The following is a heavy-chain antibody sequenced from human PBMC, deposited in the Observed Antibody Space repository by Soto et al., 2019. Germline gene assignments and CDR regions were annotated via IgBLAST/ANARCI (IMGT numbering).Heavy chain of an antibody. CDR3: AKDAGATKYYFNY. CDR2: ISWNSAKI. D-gene: IGHD5-12*01. J-gene: IGHJ4*02. CDR1: GFTFDDYA. V-gene: IGHV3-9*01. Sequence: EVQLVESGGGLVQPGGSLRLSCAASGFTFDDYAMHWVRQAPGKGLEWVSGISWNSAKIRYADSVKGRFTISRDNAKNSLYLQMNGLRAEDTALYYCAKDAGATKYYFNYWGQGTLVTVSS.